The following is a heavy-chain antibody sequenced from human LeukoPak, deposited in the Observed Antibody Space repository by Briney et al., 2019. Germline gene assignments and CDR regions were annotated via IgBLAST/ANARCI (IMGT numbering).Heavy chain of an antibody. CDR2: MDIDGSEK. CDR1: GFTFSSYW. Sequence: GGSLRLSCAASGFTFSSYWMGWVRQAPGKRLEWVANMDIDGSEKYYADSAKGRFTISRDNARNSVYLQMNSLRVEDTAVYYCARDPVEWELLLDYWGQGTLVTVSS. D-gene: IGHD1-26*01. V-gene: IGHV3-7*01. CDR3: ARDPVEWELLLDY. J-gene: IGHJ4*02.